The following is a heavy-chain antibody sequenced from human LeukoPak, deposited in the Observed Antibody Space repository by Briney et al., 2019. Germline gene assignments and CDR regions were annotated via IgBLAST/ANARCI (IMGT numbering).Heavy chain of an antibody. J-gene: IGHJ4*02. CDR2: INSDGSST. Sequence: PGGSLRLSCAASGFTFSSYWMHWVRQAPGKGLVWVSRINSDGSSTSYEDSVKGRFTISRDNAKNTLYLQMNSLRAEDTAVYYCARQENSSGYYYDEEGFDYWGQGTLVTVSS. V-gene: IGHV3-74*01. CDR3: ARQENSSGYYYDEEGFDY. D-gene: IGHD3-22*01. CDR1: GFTFSSYW.